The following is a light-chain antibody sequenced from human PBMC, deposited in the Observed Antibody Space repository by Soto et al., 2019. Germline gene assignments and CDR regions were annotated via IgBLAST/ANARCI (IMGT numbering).Light chain of an antibody. CDR2: GAS. V-gene: IGKV3-20*01. CDR1: QSVSTNY. J-gene: IGKJ1*01. CDR3: QQYGSSTPT. Sequence: EIVLTQSPGTLSLSPGERATLSCRASQSVSTNYLAWYHRKPGQSPRLLSYGASSRSSDIPATFSGSGSGTDFTLTITGLRPEDFAVSYLQQYGSSTPTFGQGTKGEIK.